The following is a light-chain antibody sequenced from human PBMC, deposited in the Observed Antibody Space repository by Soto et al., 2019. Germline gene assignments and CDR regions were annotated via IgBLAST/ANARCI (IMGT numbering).Light chain of an antibody. Sequence: SALTQSPGTLSLSHGERATLSCRASQSVSGIYLAWYQQKPGQAPRLLIYGASNRATGIPDRFSGSGSGTGFTLTISSLEPEDFALYYCQQYGTTPWTFGQGTKVDI. V-gene: IGKV3-20*01. CDR1: QSVSGIY. CDR3: QQYGTTPWT. J-gene: IGKJ1*01. CDR2: GAS.